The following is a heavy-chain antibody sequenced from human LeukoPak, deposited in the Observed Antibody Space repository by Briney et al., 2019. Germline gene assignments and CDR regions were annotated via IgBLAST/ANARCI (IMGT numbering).Heavy chain of an antibody. D-gene: IGHD6-19*01. CDR3: ARSLITVAGATAGFDF. CDR1: GGSVSSGSYY. V-gene: IGHV4-61*01. Sequence: PSETLSLTCTVSGGSVSSGSYYWSWIRQPPGKGLEWIAYIYYSGSTNYNPSLKNPVTISVDTSKNQFSLKLTSVTAADTAVYYCARSLITVAGATAGFDFWGQGTLVTVSS. J-gene: IGHJ4*02. CDR2: IYYSGST.